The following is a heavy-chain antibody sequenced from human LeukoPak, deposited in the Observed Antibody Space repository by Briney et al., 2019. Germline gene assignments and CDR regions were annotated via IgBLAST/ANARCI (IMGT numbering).Heavy chain of an antibody. V-gene: IGHV1-69*13. CDR1: GGTFSSYA. CDR3: ARDGNGMDV. Sequence: SVKVSCKSSGGTFSSYALSWVRQAPGQGLEWMGGIIPIFGTAYYAQKFQGRVTITADESTSTAYMELSSLRSGDTAVYYCARDGNGMDVWGQGTTVTVSS. D-gene: IGHD1-26*01. J-gene: IGHJ6*02. CDR2: IIPIFGTA.